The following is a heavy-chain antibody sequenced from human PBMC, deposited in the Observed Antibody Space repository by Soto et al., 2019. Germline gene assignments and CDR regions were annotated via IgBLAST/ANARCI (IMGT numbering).Heavy chain of an antibody. J-gene: IGHJ4*02. CDR2: ISGSGGST. Sequence: EVQVLDSGGGLVQPGGSLRLSCAASGFTFTNYPMAWVRQAPAKGLEWVSTISGSGGSTFYADSVKGRFTISRDNSKNTVYLQMNSRRVEDTAVYYCAKRPLKFEGSYFDSWGQGTLVTVSS. CDR3: AKRPLKFEGSYFDS. D-gene: IGHD3-10*01. CDR1: GFTFTNYP. V-gene: IGHV3-23*01.